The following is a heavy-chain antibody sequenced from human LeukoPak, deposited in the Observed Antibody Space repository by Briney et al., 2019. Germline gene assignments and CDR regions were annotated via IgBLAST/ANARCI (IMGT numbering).Heavy chain of an antibody. Sequence: GGSLRLSCAASGFTFRTYGMNWVRRAPGKGLEWVSGIGPSGDRTYYVDSVKGRFTISRDNSKNTVYPQMSSLRADDTAVYYCAKDSGWILFDDWGQGTLVTVSS. CDR3: AKDSGWILFDD. D-gene: IGHD2-2*03. V-gene: IGHV3-23*01. CDR2: IGPSGDRT. J-gene: IGHJ4*02. CDR1: GFTFRTYG.